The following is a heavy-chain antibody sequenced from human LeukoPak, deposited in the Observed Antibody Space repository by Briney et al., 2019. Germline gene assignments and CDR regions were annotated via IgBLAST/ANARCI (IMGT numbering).Heavy chain of an antibody. CDR3: ARDPDSSSWYVYWFDP. Sequence: GGSLRLSCAASGFTFDDYGLSWVRQAPGKGLEWVSTINWNGGSTGYADSVKGRFTISRDNAKNSLYLQMNSLRAEDTALYYCARDPDSSSWYVYWFDPWGQGTLVTVSS. CDR1: GFTFDDYG. V-gene: IGHV3-20*04. J-gene: IGHJ5*02. D-gene: IGHD6-13*01. CDR2: INWNGGST.